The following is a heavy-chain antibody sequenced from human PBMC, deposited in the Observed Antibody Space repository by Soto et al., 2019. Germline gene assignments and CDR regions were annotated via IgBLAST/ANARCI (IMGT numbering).Heavy chain of an antibody. CDR3: ASSTSSGYYVRMYYFDY. V-gene: IGHV1-69*06. CDR1: GGTFSSYA. CDR2: IIPIFGTA. J-gene: IGHJ4*02. Sequence: GASVKVSCKASGGTFSSYAISWVRHAPGQGLEWMGGIIPIFGTANYAQKFQGRVTITADKSTSTAYMELSSLRSEDTAVYYCASSTSSGYYVRMYYFDYWGQGTLVTV. D-gene: IGHD3-22*01.